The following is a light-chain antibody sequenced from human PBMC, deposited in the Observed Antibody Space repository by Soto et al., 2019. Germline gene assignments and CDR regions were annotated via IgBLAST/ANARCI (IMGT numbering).Light chain of an antibody. J-gene: IGKJ2*01. CDR2: GAS. CDR3: QQDGSSPMYT. CDR1: QSVSSSY. Sequence: EIVLTQSPGTLSLSPGERATLSCRASQSVSSSYLAWYQQKPGQAPRLLIYGASGRATGIPDSFSGSGAGTDFTLTISRLEPEDFAVYYCQQDGSSPMYTFGQGTKLEIK. V-gene: IGKV3-20*01.